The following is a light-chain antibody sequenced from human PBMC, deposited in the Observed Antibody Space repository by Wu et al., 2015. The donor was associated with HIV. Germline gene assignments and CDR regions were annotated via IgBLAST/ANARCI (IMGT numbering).Light chain of an antibody. CDR3: QQTYGSLPT. Sequence: DIKMTQSPSSLSASVGDRITITCRASQSISFYLNWYQHKPGQAPKLLIYGAFNLQSGVPSRFSGTASGTDFTLTIRSLQPDDFATYFCQQTYGSLPTFGGGTKVDI. CDR1: QSISFY. V-gene: IGKV1-39*01. J-gene: IGKJ4*01. CDR2: GAF.